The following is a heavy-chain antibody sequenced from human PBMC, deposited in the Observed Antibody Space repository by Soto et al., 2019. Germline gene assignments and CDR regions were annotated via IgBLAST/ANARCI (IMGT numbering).Heavy chain of an antibody. Sequence: SQTLSLTCAISGDSVSSNSAAWNWIGQSPSRGLEWLGRTYYRSKWYNDYAVSVKSRITINPDTSKNQFSLQLNSVTPEDTAVYYCARVDIVVVPAASHYYYGMDVWGQGTTVTVSS. J-gene: IGHJ6*02. CDR2: TYYRSKWYN. D-gene: IGHD2-2*01. CDR3: ARVDIVVVPAASHYYYGMDV. V-gene: IGHV6-1*01. CDR1: GDSVSSNSAA.